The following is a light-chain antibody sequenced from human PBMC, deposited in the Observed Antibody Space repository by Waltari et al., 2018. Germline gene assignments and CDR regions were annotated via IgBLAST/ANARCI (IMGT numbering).Light chain of an antibody. Sequence: DIVMTQSPDSLAVSLGERVPINCTSRQNILYHSNNKYYRGWYQHKAGQPPKLLIDCASTRESGVPDRFSASGSGTDFTLTISGLQAEDVAMYYCQQYFSPPYTFGQGTKVEIK. J-gene: IGKJ2*01. CDR3: QQYFSPPYT. CDR1: QNILYHSNNKYY. CDR2: CAS. V-gene: IGKV4-1*01.